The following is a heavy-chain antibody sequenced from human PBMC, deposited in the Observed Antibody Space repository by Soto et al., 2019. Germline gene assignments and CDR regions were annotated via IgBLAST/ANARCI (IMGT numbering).Heavy chain of an antibody. V-gene: IGHV1-18*01. CDR3: ARGGNPIDY. D-gene: IGHD3-16*01. CDR1: GYTFTNFG. CDR2: ISAYNGNT. J-gene: IGHJ4*02. Sequence: GASVNVSCKASGYTFTNFGISWVRQAPGQGLEWMGWISAYNGNTNYAQKFQGRVTMTTDTSTSTAYMEVRSLRFDDTAVYYCARGGNPIDYWGQGTLVTVSS.